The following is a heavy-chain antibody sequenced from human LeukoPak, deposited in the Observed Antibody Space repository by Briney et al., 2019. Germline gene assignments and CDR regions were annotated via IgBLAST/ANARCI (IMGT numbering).Heavy chain of an antibody. V-gene: IGHV1-46*01. D-gene: IGHD4-17*01. Sequence: GASVKASCKASGYTFTSYYMHWVRQAPGQGLEWMGIINPSGGSTSYAQKFQGRVTMTRDMSTSTDYMELSSLRAEDTAVYYCAREGYGDYALDYWGQGTLVTVSS. J-gene: IGHJ4*02. CDR1: GYTFTSYY. CDR3: AREGYGDYALDY. CDR2: INPSGGST.